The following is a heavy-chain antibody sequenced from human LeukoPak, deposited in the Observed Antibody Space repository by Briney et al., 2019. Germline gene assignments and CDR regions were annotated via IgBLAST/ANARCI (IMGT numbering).Heavy chain of an antibody. CDR3: ARGGDSGYYYGMDV. Sequence: SVKVSCKASGGTFSSYAISWVRQAPGQGLEWMGRIIPILGIANYAQKFQGRVTITADKSTSTAYMELSSLRSEDTAVYCCARGGDSGYYYGMDVWGQGTTVAVSS. CDR2: IIPILGIA. D-gene: IGHD6-19*01. J-gene: IGHJ6*02. CDR1: GGTFSSYA. V-gene: IGHV1-69*04.